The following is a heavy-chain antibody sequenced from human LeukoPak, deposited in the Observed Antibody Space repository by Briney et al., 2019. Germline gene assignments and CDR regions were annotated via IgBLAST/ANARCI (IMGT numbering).Heavy chain of an antibody. Sequence: SVKGSCKASGFTFTGYPIHWVQQAPGQGLEWVGWISPYNGGTNYAQKFQGRDTMTRDTSIRTANMERSGLISDDTAVYCYARATGTFFDYWGQRPADTVSS. V-gene: IGHV1-2*02. J-gene: IGHJ4*02. CDR3: ARATGTFFDY. CDR1: GFTFTGYP. CDR2: ISPYNGGT. D-gene: IGHD1/OR15-1a*01.